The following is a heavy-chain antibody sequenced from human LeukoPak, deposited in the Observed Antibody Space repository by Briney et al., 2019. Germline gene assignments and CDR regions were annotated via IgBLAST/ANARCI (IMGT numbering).Heavy chain of an antibody. CDR3: ARDLGAARRGFDY. D-gene: IGHD6-6*01. CDR2: TFYVGSP. Sequence: SETLSLTCNVSGDSITNSAYYWGWIRQPPGKGLEWIGTTFYVGSPYYNPSLRSRVTISADTSKNQISLKVASVTAADTAVYYCARDLGAARRGFDYWGQAILVTDSS. J-gene: IGHJ4*02. CDR1: GDSITNSAYY. V-gene: IGHV4-39*07.